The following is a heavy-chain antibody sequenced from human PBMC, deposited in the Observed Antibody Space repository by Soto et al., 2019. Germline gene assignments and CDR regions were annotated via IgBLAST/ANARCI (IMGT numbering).Heavy chain of an antibody. Sequence: GSLRLSCAASGFTVSSYSMNWVRQAPGKGLEWVSHISTSSRTIYYADSVKGRFTISRDNAKNSLYLQMNSLRAEDTAVYYCARLYCSGGSCYSGDAFDIWGQGIMVTVSS. D-gene: IGHD2-15*01. CDR2: ISTSSRTI. V-gene: IGHV3-48*01. J-gene: IGHJ3*02. CDR3: ARLYCSGGSCYSGDAFDI. CDR1: GFTVSSYS.